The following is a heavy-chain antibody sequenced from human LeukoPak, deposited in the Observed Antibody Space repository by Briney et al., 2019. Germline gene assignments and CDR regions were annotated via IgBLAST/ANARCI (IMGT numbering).Heavy chain of an antibody. Sequence: SETLSLTCSVSGGPISGYYWCWIRQPAGKGLEWIGRIYNSENANYNPSLRSRVSMSVDTSKNQFSLKLSSVTAADTAVYYCARLSQSTSWYDDYWGQGTLVTVSS. CDR1: GGPISGYY. CDR3: ARLSQSTSWYDDY. J-gene: IGHJ4*02. V-gene: IGHV4-4*07. CDR2: IYNSENA. D-gene: IGHD6-13*01.